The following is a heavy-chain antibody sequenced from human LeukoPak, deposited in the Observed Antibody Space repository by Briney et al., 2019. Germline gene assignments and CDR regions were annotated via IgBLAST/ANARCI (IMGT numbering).Heavy chain of an antibody. CDR1: GGSISSYY. CDR3: ARVVQGFDDFEI. V-gene: IGHV4-59*12. Sequence: SETLSLTCTVSGGSISSYYWSWIRQPPGKGLEWIGYIYYSGSTNYNPSLKSRVTISVDTSKNQFSLKLSSVTAADTAVYYCARVVQGFDDFEIWGQGAMVTVSS. CDR2: IYYSGST. J-gene: IGHJ3*02. D-gene: IGHD2-2*01.